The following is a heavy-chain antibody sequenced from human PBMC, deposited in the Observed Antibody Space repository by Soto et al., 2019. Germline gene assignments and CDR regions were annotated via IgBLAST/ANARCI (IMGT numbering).Heavy chain of an antibody. CDR1: GYTFTAYS. V-gene: IGHV1-2*02. D-gene: IGHD6-19*01. J-gene: IGHJ4*02. CDR2: FNPNSGDT. Sequence: QVQLVHSEAEVKKPGASVKVSCKASGYTFTAYSMHWVRQAPGQGLEWVGWFNPNSGDTIYAQKFQGRVTLTRDTSIGTAYMELYSLTSHDTAVYYCAREASAVITRDYWGQGTLVTVSS. CDR3: AREASAVITRDY.